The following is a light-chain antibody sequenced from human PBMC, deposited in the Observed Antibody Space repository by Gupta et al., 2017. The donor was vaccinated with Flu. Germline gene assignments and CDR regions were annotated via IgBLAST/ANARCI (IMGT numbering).Light chain of an antibody. J-gene: IGLJ2*01. Sequence: QPALTQPAPVSASPGHPFTIPCTGTSSAIGNYVFSSCYQRHPGKAPKLMIYEGTKRPSGVSSRFSGSKSSNTASLTISGLQAEDKADYYCCSYAGRYTVIFGGGTKLTVL. CDR1: SSAIGNYVF. V-gene: IGLV2-23*01. CDR2: EGT. CDR3: CSYAGRYTVI.